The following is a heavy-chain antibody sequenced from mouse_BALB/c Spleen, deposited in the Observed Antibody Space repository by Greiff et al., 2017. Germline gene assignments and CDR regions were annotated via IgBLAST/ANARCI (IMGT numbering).Heavy chain of an antibody. CDR1: GFTFSSFG. V-gene: IGHV5-17*02. J-gene: IGHJ3*01. Sequence: EVKLVESGGGLVQPGGSRKLSCAASGFTFSSFGMHWVRQAPEKGLEWVAYISSGSSTIYYADTVKGRFTISRDNPKNTLFLQMTSLRSEDTAMYYCARSTFSWFAYWGQGTLVTVSA. CDR2: ISSGSSTI. CDR3: ARSTFSWFAY.